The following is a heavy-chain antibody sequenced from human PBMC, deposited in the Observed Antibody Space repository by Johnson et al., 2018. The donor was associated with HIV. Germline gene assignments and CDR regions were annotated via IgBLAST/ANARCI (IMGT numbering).Heavy chain of an antibody. Sequence: VQLVESGGGLVKPGGSLRLSCAASGFTFSNAWMSWVRQAPGKGLEWVGRIKSKTDGGTTDYGAPVKGRVTISRDDSKNTLYLQMKSLKTEDTAMYYCTTAGGRDTIFGVANDAFDIWGQGTMVTVSS. CDR2: IKSKTDGGTT. CDR1: GFTFSNAW. D-gene: IGHD3-3*01. CDR3: TTAGGRDTIFGVANDAFDI. V-gene: IGHV3-15*01. J-gene: IGHJ3*02.